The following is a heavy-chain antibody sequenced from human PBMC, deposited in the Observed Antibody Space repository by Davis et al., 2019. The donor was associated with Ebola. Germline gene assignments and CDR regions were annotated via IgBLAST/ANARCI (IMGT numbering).Heavy chain of an antibody. CDR3: ARGDYHYYYYYGMDV. CDR1: GFTFSSYA. V-gene: IGHV3-30-3*01. J-gene: IGHJ6*02. Sequence: GGSLRLSCAASGFTFSSYAMHWVRQAPGKGLEWVAVISYDGSNKYYADFVKGRFTISRDNSKNTLYLQMNSLRAEDTAVYYCARGDYHYYYYYGMDVWGQGTTVTVSS. D-gene: IGHD4-17*01. CDR2: ISYDGSNK.